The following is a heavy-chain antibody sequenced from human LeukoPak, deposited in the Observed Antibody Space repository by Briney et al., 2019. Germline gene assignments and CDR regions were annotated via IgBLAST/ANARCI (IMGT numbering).Heavy chain of an antibody. D-gene: IGHD5-18*01. CDR3: ARDRGYSYGNWYFDN. CDR2: IKSGGGT. Sequence: GGSLRLSCAASGFTFSSYEMNWVRQAPGKGLEWVSVIKSGGGTFYADSVKGRFTISRDNSKNTLSLQMNSLRAEDTAMYYCARDRGYSYGNWYFDNWGQGTLVTVSS. CDR1: GFTFSSYE. V-gene: IGHV3-66*01. J-gene: IGHJ4*02.